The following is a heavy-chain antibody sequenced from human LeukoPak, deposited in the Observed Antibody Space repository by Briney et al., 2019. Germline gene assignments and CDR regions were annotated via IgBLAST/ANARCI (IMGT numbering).Heavy chain of an antibody. CDR3: AKDRRPITGTTFYMDV. V-gene: IGHV3-23*01. CDR1: GFTFSSYA. J-gene: IGHJ6*03. Sequence: PGGSLRLSCAASGFTFSSYAMSWVRQAPGKGLEWVSAISGSGGSTYYADSVKGRSTISRDNSKNTLYLQMNSLRAEDTAVYYCAKDRRPITGTTFYMDVWGKGTTVTVSS. CDR2: ISGSGGST. D-gene: IGHD1-7*01.